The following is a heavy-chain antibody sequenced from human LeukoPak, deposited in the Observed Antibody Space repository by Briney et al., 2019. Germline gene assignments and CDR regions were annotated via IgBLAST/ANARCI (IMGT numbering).Heavy chain of an antibody. D-gene: IGHD1-26*01. CDR2: IYPRDSDT. CDR3: ARRSIFGSYTRGEFDY. V-gene: IGHV5-51*01. Sequence: GESLKISCKGSGYSFTSYWIGWVRQMPGKGLEWMGIIYPRDSDTIYSPSFQGQVTISADKSISTAYLQWSSLKASDTAMYYCARRSIFGSYTRGEFDYWGQGTLVTVSS. CDR1: GYSFTSYW. J-gene: IGHJ4*02.